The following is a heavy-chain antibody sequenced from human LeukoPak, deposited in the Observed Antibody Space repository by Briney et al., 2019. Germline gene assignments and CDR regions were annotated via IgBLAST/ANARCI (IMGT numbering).Heavy chain of an antibody. Sequence: PGRSLSLSCAASGLTFSDYYMSCIRQAPGKGLEWVSYISSSGSTIYYADSVKGRFTNSRDNAKNSLYLQMNSLRAEDTAVYYCARDLMGGYSDYWGQGTLVTVSS. CDR2: ISSSGSTI. D-gene: IGHD5-18*01. J-gene: IGHJ4*02. CDR3: ARDLMGGYSDY. CDR1: GLTFSDYY. V-gene: IGHV3-11*01.